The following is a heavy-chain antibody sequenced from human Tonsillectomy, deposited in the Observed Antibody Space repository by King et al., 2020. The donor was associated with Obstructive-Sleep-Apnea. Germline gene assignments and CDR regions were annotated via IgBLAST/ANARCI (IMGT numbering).Heavy chain of an antibody. Sequence: VQLQESGPGLVKPSETLSLTCTVSGGSISSYYWSWIRQPPGKGLDWLGYIYYTGSTNYNPSLKSRGTISVDTSKNQFSLKLSSVTAADTAVYYCARRYCSGGSCYPFDYWGQGTLVTVSS. CDR1: GGSISSYY. J-gene: IGHJ4*02. V-gene: IGHV4-59*01. CDR3: ARRYCSGGSCYPFDY. D-gene: IGHD2-15*01. CDR2: IYYTGST.